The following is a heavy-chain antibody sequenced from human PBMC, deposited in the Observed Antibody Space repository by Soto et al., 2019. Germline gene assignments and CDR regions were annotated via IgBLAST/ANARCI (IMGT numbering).Heavy chain of an antibody. CDR3: ARSTSLSWDFLY. V-gene: IGHV4-39*01. J-gene: IGHJ4*02. Sequence: SETLSLTCTVSGGSISSSSYYWGWIRQPPGKGLEWIGSIYYSGSTYYNPSLKSRVTISVDASKNQFSLKLSSVTAADTAVYYCARSTSLSWDFLYWCQATLVTVS. D-gene: IGHD2-2*01. CDR1: GGSISSSSYY. CDR2: IYYSGST.